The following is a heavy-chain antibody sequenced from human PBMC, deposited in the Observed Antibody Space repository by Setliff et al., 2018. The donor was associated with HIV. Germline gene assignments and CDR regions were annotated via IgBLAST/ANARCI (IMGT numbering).Heavy chain of an antibody. CDR3: ARGFSGDYLFTGYMDV. CDR1: GGSISGHF. CDR2: ISTSGSP. D-gene: IGHD3-22*01. Sequence: SETLSLTCTVSGGSISGHFWSWIRQPAGKGLEWIGRISTSGSPNYNPSLKSRVTISVDTSKNQFSLKLRSVTAADTAVYYCARGFSGDYLFTGYMDVWGKGTTVTVSS. V-gene: IGHV4-4*07. J-gene: IGHJ6*03.